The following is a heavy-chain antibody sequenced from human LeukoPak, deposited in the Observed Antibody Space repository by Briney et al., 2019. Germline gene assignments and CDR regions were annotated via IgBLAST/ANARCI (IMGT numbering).Heavy chain of an antibody. J-gene: IGHJ4*02. V-gene: IGHV4-34*01. Sequence: SETLSLTCAVYGGSFSGYYWSWIRQPPGKGLEWIGEINHSGSTNYNPSLESRVTISVDTSKNQFSLKLSSVTAADTAVYYCARDSSGYYHFDYWGQGTLVTVSS. CDR2: INHSGST. CDR1: GGSFSGYY. CDR3: ARDSSGYYHFDY. D-gene: IGHD3-22*01.